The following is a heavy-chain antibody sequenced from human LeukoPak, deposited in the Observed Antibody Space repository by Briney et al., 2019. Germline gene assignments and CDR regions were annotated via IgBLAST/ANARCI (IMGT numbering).Heavy chain of an antibody. J-gene: IGHJ4*02. V-gene: IGHV1-18*01. D-gene: IGHD3-22*01. Sequence: ASVKVSCKTSGYTFSSHSMNWVRQAPGQGLEWLGWISPYNGNTKYAQKIQGRVTMTRDTSIDTAYMELSSLKSEDTAVYYCARGRSGHYDSSGYYWGQGTLVTVSS. CDR3: ARGRSGHYDSSGYY. CDR2: ISPYNGNT. CDR1: GYTFSSHS.